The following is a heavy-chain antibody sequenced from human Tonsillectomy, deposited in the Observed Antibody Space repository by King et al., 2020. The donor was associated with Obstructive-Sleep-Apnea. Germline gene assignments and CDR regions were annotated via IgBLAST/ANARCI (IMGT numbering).Heavy chain of an antibody. CDR1: GGSVSSYY. Sequence: VQLQESGPGLVKPSETLSLTCTVSGGSVSSYYWSWIRQPPGKALEWIGYIYYSGRTNYSPSLRSRVTISVDTSKTHFSLKLSSVTAAATAVYYCAREGEETEAAFDIWGQGTMVTVSS. D-gene: IGHD3-16*01. CDR3: AREGEETEAAFDI. V-gene: IGHV4-59*02. CDR2: IYYSGRT. J-gene: IGHJ3*02.